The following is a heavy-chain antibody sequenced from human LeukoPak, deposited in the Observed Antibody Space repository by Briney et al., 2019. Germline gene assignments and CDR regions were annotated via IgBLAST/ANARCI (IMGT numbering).Heavy chain of an antibody. V-gene: IGHV4-61*01. CDR2: IYYSGST. J-gene: IGHJ6*03. Sequence: SETLSLTCTVSGGSVSSGTYYWNWIRQPPGKGLEWIGYIYYSGSTNYNPSLKSRVTMSVDTSRNQFSLKLNSVTAADTAVYYCARDSTDDSSGYYPYYYYMDVWGKGTTVTVSS. CDR1: GGSVSSGTYY. CDR3: ARDSTDDSSGYYPYYYYMDV. D-gene: IGHD3-22*01.